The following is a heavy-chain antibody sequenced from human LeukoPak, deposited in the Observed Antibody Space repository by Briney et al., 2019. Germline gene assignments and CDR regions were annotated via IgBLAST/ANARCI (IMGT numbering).Heavy chain of an antibody. Sequence: PGGSLRLSCAASGLTFSSYAMSWVRQAPGKGLEWVSAISGSGGSTYYADSVKGRFTISRDNSKNTLYLQMNSLRAEDTAVYYCAKGPNYYDSSGYPFDYWGQGTLVTVSS. CDR2: ISGSGGST. D-gene: IGHD3-22*01. J-gene: IGHJ4*02. CDR1: GLTFSSYA. V-gene: IGHV3-23*01. CDR3: AKGPNYYDSSGYPFDY.